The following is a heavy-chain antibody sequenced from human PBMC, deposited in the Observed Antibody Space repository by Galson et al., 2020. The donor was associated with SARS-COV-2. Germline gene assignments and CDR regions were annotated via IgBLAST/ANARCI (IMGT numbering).Heavy chain of an antibody. CDR1: GGIFDNYA. Sequence: GASVKVSCKASGGIFDNYALSWVRQAPGQGLEWMGGIIPVFDAATYAQKFQGRVTITADKSTSTVYMELSSLKSDDTAVYYCARRGSCGSTNCQTNYYYYYYVMDVWGQGTTVTVSS. CDR3: ARRGSCGSTNCQTNYYYYYYVMDV. D-gene: IGHD3-16*01. CDR2: IIPVFDAA. J-gene: IGHJ6*02. V-gene: IGHV1-69*06.